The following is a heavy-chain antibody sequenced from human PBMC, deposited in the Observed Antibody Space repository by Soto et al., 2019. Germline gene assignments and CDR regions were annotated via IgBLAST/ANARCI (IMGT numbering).Heavy chain of an antibody. CDR2: IYYSGST. D-gene: IGHD6-13*01. V-gene: IGHV4-59*01. J-gene: IGHJ5*02. CDR1: GGSISSYY. Sequence: SETLSLTCTVSGGSISSYYWSWIRQPPGKGLEWIGYIYYSGSTNYNPSLKSRVTISVDTSKNQFSLKLSSVTAADTAVYYCAREVFAELIPNPNLYAAGPYNWFDPWGQGTLVTVSS. CDR3: AREVFAELIPNPNLYAAGPYNWFDP.